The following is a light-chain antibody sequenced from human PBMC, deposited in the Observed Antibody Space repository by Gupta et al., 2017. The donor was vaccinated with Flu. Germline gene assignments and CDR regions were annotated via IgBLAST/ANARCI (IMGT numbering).Light chain of an antibody. CDR2: GVS. CDR1: HSVGSTY. V-gene: IGKV3-20*01. J-gene: IGKJ1*01. Sequence: EIVFTQSPGTLPLPRGERATLSCRASHSVGSTYLAWYQQKPGQAPRLLMYGVSSRATGLPDKFSGSGSGTEFTLTISRLKPEDFAVYYCQPDSSSLRTFGEGTNVEIK. CDR3: QPDSSSLRT.